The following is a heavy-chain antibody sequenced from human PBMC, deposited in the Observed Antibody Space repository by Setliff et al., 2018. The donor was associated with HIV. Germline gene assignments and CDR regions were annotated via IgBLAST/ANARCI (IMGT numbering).Heavy chain of an antibody. CDR3: ARLRLLYYYYYMDV. Sequence: PSETLSLTCAVHGGSFSGYYWSWIRQPPGKGLEWIGEINHSGSTNYNPSLKSRVTISVDTSKNQFSLRLSSVTAADTAVYYCARLRLLYYYYYMDVWGKGTTVTVSS. V-gene: IGHV4-34*01. CDR2: INHSGST. J-gene: IGHJ6*03. CDR1: GGSFSGYY.